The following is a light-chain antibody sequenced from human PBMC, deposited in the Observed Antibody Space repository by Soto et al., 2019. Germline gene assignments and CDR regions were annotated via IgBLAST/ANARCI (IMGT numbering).Light chain of an antibody. CDR1: QSISSN. CDR3: QHYNNWPPWT. Sequence: EIVMTQSPATLSVSPGERATLSCRASQSISSNLAWYQQKRGQAPRLLIYGASTRATDIPARFSGSGSGTEFTLTISSLQSEDFAVYYCQHYNNWPPWTFGQGTKVEIK. J-gene: IGKJ1*01. CDR2: GAS. V-gene: IGKV3-15*01.